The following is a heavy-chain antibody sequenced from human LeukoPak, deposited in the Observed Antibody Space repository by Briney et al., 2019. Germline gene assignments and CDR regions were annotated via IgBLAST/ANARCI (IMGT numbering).Heavy chain of an antibody. CDR2: IRSKAYGGTT. V-gene: IGHV3-49*04. CDR1: GFTFGDYA. J-gene: IGHJ6*02. CDR3: TRDSSTVTPHYHYGMDV. Sequence: SLRLSCTASGFTFGDYAMSWVRPAPGKGLEGVGFIRSKAYGGTTEYAASVKGSFTISRDDSKSIAYLQMNSLKTEDTAVYYCTRDSSTVTPHYHYGMDVWGQGTTVTVSS. D-gene: IGHD4-11*01.